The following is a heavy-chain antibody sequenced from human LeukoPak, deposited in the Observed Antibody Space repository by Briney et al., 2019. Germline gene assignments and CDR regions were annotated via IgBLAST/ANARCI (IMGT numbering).Heavy chain of an antibody. CDR1: GFTVSGNY. V-gene: IGHV3-66*01. CDR3: ARDQLGGLFDN. Sequence: PGGSLRLSCAASGFTVSGNYMSWVRQAPGKGLEWVSVIYSGGSTYYADSVKGRFTISRDNPKNTLYLQMNRLRAEDTAVYYCARDQLGGLFDNWGQGTLVTVSS. J-gene: IGHJ4*02. CDR2: IYSGGST. D-gene: IGHD7-27*01.